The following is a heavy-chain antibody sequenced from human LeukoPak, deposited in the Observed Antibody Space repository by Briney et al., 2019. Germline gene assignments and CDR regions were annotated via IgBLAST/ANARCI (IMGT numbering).Heavy chain of an antibody. CDR1: GFTVSTNY. D-gene: IGHD3-16*01. CDR2: IFSAGST. V-gene: IGHV3-53*05. Sequence: GGSLRLSCAASGFTVSTNYMSWVRQPPGKGLEWVSVIFSAGSTYYADSVKGRFTISRDNSKNTLYLQMNSLRAEDTAVYYCAKDLVIYSYYYMDVWGKGTTVTVSS. CDR3: AKDLVIYSYYYMDV. J-gene: IGHJ6*03.